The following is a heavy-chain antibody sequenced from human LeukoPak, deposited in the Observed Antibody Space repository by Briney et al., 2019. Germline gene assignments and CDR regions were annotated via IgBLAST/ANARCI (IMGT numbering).Heavy chain of an antibody. CDR3: ARRYSNYFFDY. CDR2: IYHSGST. D-gene: IGHD4-11*01. J-gene: IGHJ4*02. V-gene: IGHV4-38-2*01. Sequence: TSETLSLTCAVSGYSITSGYYWACIRQPPGKGLEWIGNIYHSGSTYYNASLKSRVTISVDTSKNQFSLKLSSVTAADTAVYYCARRYSNYFFDYWGQGTLVTVSS. CDR1: GYSITSGYY.